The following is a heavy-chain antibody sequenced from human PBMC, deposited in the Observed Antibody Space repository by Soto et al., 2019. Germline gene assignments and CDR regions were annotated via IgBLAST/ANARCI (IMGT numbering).Heavy chain of an antibody. V-gene: IGHV1-69*13. CDR2: IIPIFGTA. Sequence: ASVKVSCKASGGTFSSYAISWVRQAPGQGLEWMGGIIPIFGTANYAQKFQGRVTITADESTSTAYMELSSLRSEDTAVYYCASLGCSSTSCYRTNEFDPWGQGTLVTVSS. CDR3: ASLGCSSTSCYRTNEFDP. CDR1: GGTFSSYA. D-gene: IGHD2-2*01. J-gene: IGHJ5*02.